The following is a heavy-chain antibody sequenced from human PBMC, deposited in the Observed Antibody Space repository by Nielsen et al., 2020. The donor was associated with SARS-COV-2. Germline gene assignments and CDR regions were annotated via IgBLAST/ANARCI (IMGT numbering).Heavy chain of an antibody. D-gene: IGHD1-1*01. V-gene: IGHV3-20*04. CDR2: INWNGAST. CDR1: GFTFDDYG. CDR3: ARETTRALDY. J-gene: IGHJ4*02. Sequence: GGSLRLSCAASGFTFDDYGMVWVRQAPGKGLHWVSGINWNGASTAYANSVKGRFSISRDNAKNSLHLQMNSLRAEDTALYYCARETTRALDYWGQGTLVTVSS.